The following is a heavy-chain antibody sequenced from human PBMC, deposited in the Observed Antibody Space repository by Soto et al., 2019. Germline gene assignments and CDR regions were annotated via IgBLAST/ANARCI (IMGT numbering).Heavy chain of an antibody. J-gene: IGHJ6*02. CDR2: IYYSGST. D-gene: IGHD2-2*01. CDR1: GGSISSYY. CDR3: ARALVVPAAIDYYYGMDV. Sequence: QVQLQESGPGLVKPSETLSLTCTVSGGSISSYYWSWIRQPPGKGLEWIGYIYYSGSTNYNPSLKRRVTISVDTSKNQFSLKLSSVTAADTAVYYCARALVVPAAIDYYYGMDVWGQGTTVTVSS. V-gene: IGHV4-59*01.